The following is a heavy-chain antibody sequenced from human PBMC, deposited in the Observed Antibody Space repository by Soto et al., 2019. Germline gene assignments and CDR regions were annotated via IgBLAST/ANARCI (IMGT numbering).Heavy chain of an antibody. CDR1: GYRFTSYW. V-gene: IGHV5-51*01. CDR2: INPGDSDT. J-gene: IGHJ6*02. D-gene: IGHD6-13*01. CDR3: AKLGIAAAIDGMDV. Sequence: GESLKISCKGSGYRFTSYWIGWVRQMPGKGLEWMGIINPGDSDTRYSPSVQGQVTISADKSISTAYLQWSSLKASDAAMYYCAKLGIAAAIDGMDVSGQGTTVTVSS.